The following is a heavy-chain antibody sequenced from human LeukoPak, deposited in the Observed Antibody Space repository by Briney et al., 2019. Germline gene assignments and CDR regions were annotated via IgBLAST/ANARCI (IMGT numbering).Heavy chain of an antibody. J-gene: IGHJ6*02. CDR1: GFTFISYS. CDR2: ISSSRSTI. Sequence: PGGSLRLSCAASGFTFISYSMNWVRQAPGKGLEWVSYISSSRSTIYYADSVKGRFTISRDNAKNSLYLQMNSLRDEDTAVYYCARDGGYCSSTSCSPPSKYGMDVWGQGTTVTVSS. V-gene: IGHV3-48*02. CDR3: ARDGGYCSSTSCSPPSKYGMDV. D-gene: IGHD2-2*01.